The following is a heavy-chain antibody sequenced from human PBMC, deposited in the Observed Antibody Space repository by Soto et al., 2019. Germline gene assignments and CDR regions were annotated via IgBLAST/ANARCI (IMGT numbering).Heavy chain of an antibody. Sequence: EVQLLESGGGLIQPGGSLRLSCAASGFTFGNYAMNWVRQAPGKGLVWVASITGPGDIPYYADSVKGRFTISRDNSENTLCLHMSSLRGEDTAIYYCAKLRSCERGGWQSEIDYWGQGALVTVSS. V-gene: IGHV3-23*01. D-gene: IGHD2-15*01. CDR2: ITGPGDIP. CDR1: GFTFGNYA. J-gene: IGHJ4*02. CDR3: AKLRSCERGGWQSEIDY.